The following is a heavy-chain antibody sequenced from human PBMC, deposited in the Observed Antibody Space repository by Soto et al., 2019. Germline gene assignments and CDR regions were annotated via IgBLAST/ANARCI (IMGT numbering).Heavy chain of an antibody. CDR1: GFTFSSYS. J-gene: IGHJ4*02. Sequence: EVQLVESGGGLVQPGGSLRLSCAASGFTFSSYSMNWVRQAPGKGLEWVSYISSSSSTIYYADSVKGRFTISRDNAKKSLYLQRNSLGAEDTDVYYGARDNGDLGGAVDYWGQGTLVTVSS. CDR3: ARDNGDLGGAVDY. CDR2: ISSSSSTI. V-gene: IGHV3-48*01. D-gene: IGHD4-17*01.